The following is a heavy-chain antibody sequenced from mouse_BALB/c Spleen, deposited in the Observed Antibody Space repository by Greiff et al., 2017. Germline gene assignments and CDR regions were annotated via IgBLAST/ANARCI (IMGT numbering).Heavy chain of an antibody. CDR1: GFTFSSYT. V-gene: IGHV5-6-4*01. CDR3: TRDPKTGTDY. CDR2: ISSGGSYT. D-gene: IGHD4-1*01. Sequence: EVQVVESGGGLVKPGGSLKLSCAASGFTFSSYTMSWVRQTPEKRLEWVATISSGGSYTYYPDSVKGRFTISRDNAKNTLYLQMSSLKSEDTAMYYCTRDPKTGTDYWGQGTTLTVSS. J-gene: IGHJ2*01.